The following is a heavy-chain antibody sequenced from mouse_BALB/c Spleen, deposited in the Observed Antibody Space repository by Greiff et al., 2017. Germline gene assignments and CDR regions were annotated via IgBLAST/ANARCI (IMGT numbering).Heavy chain of an antibody. CDR1: GYTFTSYN. CDR2: IYPGNGDT. V-gene: IGHV1-12*01. Sequence: LQQPGAELVKPGASVKMSCKASGYTFTSYNMHWVKQTPGQGLEWIGAIYPGNGDTSYNQKFKGKATLTADKSSSTAYMQLSSLTSEDSAVYYCARVRPDYYAMDYWGQGTSVTVSS. D-gene: IGHD2-14*01. J-gene: IGHJ4*01. CDR3: ARVRPDYYAMDY.